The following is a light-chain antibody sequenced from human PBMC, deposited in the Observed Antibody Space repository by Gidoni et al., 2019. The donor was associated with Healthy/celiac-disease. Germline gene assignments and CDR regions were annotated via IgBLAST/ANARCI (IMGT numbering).Light chain of an antibody. J-gene: IGKJ2*01. CDR1: QVISSY. CDR3: QQYYSYPRT. Sequence: AIRLSQSPSSFSASTGDRVTITCRASQVISSYLAWYQQKPGKAPKLLIYAASTLQSGVPSSFSGSGSGTDFTLTISCLQSEDFATYYCQQYYSYPRTFGQGTKLEIK. V-gene: IGKV1-8*01. CDR2: AAS.